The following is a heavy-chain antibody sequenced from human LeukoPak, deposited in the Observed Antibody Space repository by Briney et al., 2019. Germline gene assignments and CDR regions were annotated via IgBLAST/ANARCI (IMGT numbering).Heavy chain of an antibody. CDR2: ISYDGVNK. V-gene: IGHV3-30*18. CDR3: AKAGGYCRGGNCYSNF. CDR1: GFPFTDYV. Sequence: GGSLRLSCAASGFPFTDYVMHWVRQAPGKGLEWVAIISYDGVNKYYAASAKGRFTISRDNSKNTLYLQMNTLRAEDTAVYYCAKAGGYCRGGNCYSNFWGQGTLVTVSS. J-gene: IGHJ4*02. D-gene: IGHD2-15*01.